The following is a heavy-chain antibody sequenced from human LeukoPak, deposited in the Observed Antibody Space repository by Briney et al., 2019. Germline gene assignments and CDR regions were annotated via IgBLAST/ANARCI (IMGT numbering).Heavy chain of an antibody. CDR1: GFTFSGSS. D-gene: IGHD6-6*01. CDR3: SSPVEYSSSGY. V-gene: IGHV3-73*01. Sequence: AGSLPVSRAASGFTFSGSSVHWVRQASGKGLEWVGRIRNKANSYATSYDASVKGRFTISRDDSKNTAYLQMNSLKTEDTAVYFCSSPVEYSSSGYWGQGTLVTVSS. CDR2: IRNKANSYAT. J-gene: IGHJ4*02.